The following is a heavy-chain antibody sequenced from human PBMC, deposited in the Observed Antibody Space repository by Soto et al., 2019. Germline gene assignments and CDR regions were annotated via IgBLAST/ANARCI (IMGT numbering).Heavy chain of an antibody. J-gene: IGHJ3*02. CDR1: GFTFKTYW. CDR3: AAYNTSRHAAFDI. V-gene: IGHV3-7*01. CDR2: MNEDAKSK. Sequence: PGGSLRLSCEVSGFTFKTYWMSWVRQAPGKGLEWLANMNEDAKSKYYVDSVKGRFTVLGDSAANSLFLKMASLRAEDTAVYFCAAYNTSRHAAFDIWGRGTLVTVSS. D-gene: IGHD1-20*01.